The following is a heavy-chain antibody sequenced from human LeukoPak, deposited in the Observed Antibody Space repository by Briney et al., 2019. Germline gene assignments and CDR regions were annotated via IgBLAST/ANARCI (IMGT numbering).Heavy chain of an antibody. J-gene: IGHJ4*02. CDR3: AKGAGGSGSNYPYF. Sequence: GESLKISCKASGYSFITHWIAWVRQTPGKGLEWMVIIYPSDSDTKYSPSFQGQVTISDDKSISTAYLQWSSLKASDTAMYYCAKGAGGSGSNYPYFWGQGTLVTVSS. D-gene: IGHD3-10*01. CDR1: GYSFITHW. CDR2: IYPSDSDT. V-gene: IGHV5-51*01.